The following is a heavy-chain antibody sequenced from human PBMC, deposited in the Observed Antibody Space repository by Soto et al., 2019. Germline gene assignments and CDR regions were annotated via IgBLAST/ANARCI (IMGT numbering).Heavy chain of an antibody. CDR3: ARASHYYDSSGYTELGYYFDY. CDR2: ISYDGSNK. CDR1: GFTFSSYA. V-gene: IGHV3-30-3*01. J-gene: IGHJ4*02. Sequence: LRLSCAASGFTFSSYAMHWVRQAPGKGLEWVAVISYDGSNKYYADSVKGRFTISRDNSKNTLYLQMNSLRAEDTAVYYCARASHYYDSSGYTELGYYFDYWGQGTLVTVSS. D-gene: IGHD3-22*01.